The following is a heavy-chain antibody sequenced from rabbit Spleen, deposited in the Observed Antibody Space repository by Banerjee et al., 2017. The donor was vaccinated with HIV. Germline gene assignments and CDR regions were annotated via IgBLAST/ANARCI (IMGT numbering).Heavy chain of an antibody. J-gene: IGHJ4*01. Sequence: QEQLKESGGGLVQPGGSLKLSCKASGFTLSTYYMNWVRQAPGKGLEWIACINVATGKGVYANWAKGRFTISKTSSTTVTLQMPSLTAADTATYFCARDLTGVIGWNFGWWGPGTLVTVS. V-gene: IGHV1S45*01. CDR3: ARDLTGVIGWNFGW. CDR1: GFTLSTYYM. D-gene: IGHD1-1*01. CDR2: INVATGKG.